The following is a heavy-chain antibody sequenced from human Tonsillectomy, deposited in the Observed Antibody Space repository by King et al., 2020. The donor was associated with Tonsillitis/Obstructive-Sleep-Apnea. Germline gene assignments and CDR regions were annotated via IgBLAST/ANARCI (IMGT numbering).Heavy chain of an antibody. D-gene: IGHD2-15*01. CDR3: ARGDFVVVVAASNYYYYMDV. CDR1: GGSFSGYY. CDR2: INHNGST. Sequence: VQLQQWGAGLLKPSETLSLTCAVYGGSFSGYYWSWIRQPPGKGLQWIGEINHNGSTNYNPSLKIRVTISVDTSKNQFSLKLSSVTAADTAVYYCARGDFVVVVAASNYYYYMDVWGKGTTVTVSS. J-gene: IGHJ6*03. V-gene: IGHV4-34*01.